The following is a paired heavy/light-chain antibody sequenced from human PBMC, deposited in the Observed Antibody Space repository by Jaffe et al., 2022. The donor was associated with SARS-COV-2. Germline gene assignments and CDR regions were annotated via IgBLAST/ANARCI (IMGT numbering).Light chain of an antibody. V-gene: IGKV1-33*01. CDR3: QQYDNLFT. CDR1: QDINNY. J-gene: IGKJ3*01. Sequence: DIQMTQSPSSLSAFVGDRVTITCQASQDINNYLNWYQQKPGKAPKLLIYDASNLETGVPSRFSGSGSGTDFTLTISRLLPEDIATYYCQQYDNLFTFGPGTKVEIK. CDR2: DAS.
Heavy chain of an antibody. CDR2: FYYSGNT. Sequence: QLQLQESGPGLVKPSETLSLTCTVSGDSISRSGSCWGWIRQPPGKGLEWVGSFYYSGNTYYNPSLKRRVSMSVDTSKNQFSLKLTSVTAADTAVYYCARQRVEMATIRHKPTSDSPNDSWGQGTLVTVSS. V-gene: IGHV4-39*01. J-gene: IGHJ4*02. CDR1: GDSISRSGSC. CDR3: ARQRVEMATIRHKPTSDSPNDS. D-gene: IGHD2-21*01.